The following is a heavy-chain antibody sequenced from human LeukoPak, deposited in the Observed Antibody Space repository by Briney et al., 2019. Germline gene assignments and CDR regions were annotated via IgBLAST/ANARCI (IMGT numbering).Heavy chain of an antibody. V-gene: IGHV1-69*05. CDR1: GGTFSSYA. D-gene: IGHD3-22*01. CDR3: ARAAGSYYDSSGYS. Sequence: GASVKVSCKASGGTFSSYAISWVRQAPGQGLEWMGGIIPIFGTANYAQKFQGRVTITTDESTSTAYMELSSLRSEDTAVYYCARAAGSYYDSSGYSWGQGTLVTVSS. CDR2: IIPIFGTA. J-gene: IGHJ4*02.